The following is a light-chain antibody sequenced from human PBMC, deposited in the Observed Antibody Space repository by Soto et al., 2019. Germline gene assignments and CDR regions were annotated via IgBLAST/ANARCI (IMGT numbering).Light chain of an antibody. CDR1: NIGSKS. J-gene: IGLJ1*01. Sequence: SYELTQPPSVSVAPGQTARITCGGNNIGSKSVHWYQQKPGQAPVLVVYGDSDRPSGIPDRFSGSNSGITPTLTISRVEAGDEADYCCQVWDSNSDLYVFGTGTKLTVL. V-gene: IGLV3-21*02. CDR3: QVWDSNSDLYV. CDR2: GDS.